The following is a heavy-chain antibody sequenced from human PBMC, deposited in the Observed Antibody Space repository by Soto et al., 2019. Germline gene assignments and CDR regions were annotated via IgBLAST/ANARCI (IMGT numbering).Heavy chain of an antibody. J-gene: IGHJ4*02. CDR3: AKAPRGSGRDYYFDS. D-gene: IGHD3-10*01. CDR2: INQDGSKE. V-gene: IGHV3-7*05. Sequence: EVQLVESGGGLVQPGGSLRLSCAPSGFSFSSNWMGWVRQAQGKGRGWVANINQDGSKEWYVDSVKGRFTISRDNAKNSLFLQMNSLSDEDTAVYYCAKAPRGSGRDYYFDSWGQGTLITVSS. CDR1: GFSFSSNW.